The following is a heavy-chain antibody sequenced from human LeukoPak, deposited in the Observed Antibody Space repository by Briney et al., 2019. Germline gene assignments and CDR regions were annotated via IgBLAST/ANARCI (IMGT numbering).Heavy chain of an antibody. CDR1: GGSISSHY. V-gene: IGHV4-59*11. D-gene: IGHD6-6*01. CDR2: IYYSGST. CDR3: ARFGGAACLRGFDY. Sequence: SSETLSLTCTVSGGSISSHYWSWIRQPPGKGLEWIGYIYYSGSTNYNPSLKSRVTISVDTSKNQFSLKLSSVTAADTAVYYCARFGGAACLRGFDYWGQGTLVTVSS. J-gene: IGHJ4*02.